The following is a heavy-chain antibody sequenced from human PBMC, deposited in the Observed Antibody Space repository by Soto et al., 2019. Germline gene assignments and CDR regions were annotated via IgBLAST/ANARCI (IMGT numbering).Heavy chain of an antibody. CDR2: ISGSGDST. Sequence: WGSLRLACAASGFTFSSYALTWVRQAPGQGLEWVSAISGSGDSTYYADSVKGRFTISRDNSKNTLYLQVNGLRAEDTAVYYCAKGFGFAEHYGMDVWGQGTTVTVSS. V-gene: IGHV3-23*01. CDR1: GFTFSSYA. J-gene: IGHJ6*02. D-gene: IGHD3-10*01. CDR3: AKGFGFAEHYGMDV.